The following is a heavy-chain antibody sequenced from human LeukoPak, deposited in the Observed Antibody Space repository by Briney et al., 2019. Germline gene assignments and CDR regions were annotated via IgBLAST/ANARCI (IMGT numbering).Heavy chain of an antibody. CDR2: IYSGGST. V-gene: IGHV3-53*01. J-gene: IGHJ4*02. D-gene: IGHD3-10*01. Sequence: PGGSLRLSCAASGFTFSSNYMSWVRQAPGKGLEWVSIIYSGGSTFYADSVKGRFTISRDNSKNTLYLQMNSLRAEDTAVYYCAKSPRGWFGELLTYYFGYWGQGTLVTVSS. CDR1: GFTFSSNY. CDR3: AKSPRGWFGELLTYYFGY.